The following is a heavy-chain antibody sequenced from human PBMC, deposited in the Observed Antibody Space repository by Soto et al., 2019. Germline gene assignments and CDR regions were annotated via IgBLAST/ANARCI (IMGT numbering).Heavy chain of an antibody. CDR3: ARLVNGNYFDY. V-gene: IGHV4-39*01. J-gene: IGHJ4*02. D-gene: IGHD3-22*01. CDR2: IYYSGST. Sequence: SETLSLTCTVSGGSISSSSYYWGWIRQPPGKGLEWIGSIYYSGSTYYNPSLKSRVTLSVDTSKNQFSLKLSSVTAADTAVYYCARLVNGNYFDYWGQGTLVTVSS. CDR1: GGSISSSSYY.